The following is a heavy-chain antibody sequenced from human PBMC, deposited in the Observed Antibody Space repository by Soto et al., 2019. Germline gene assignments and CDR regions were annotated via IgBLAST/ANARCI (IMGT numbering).Heavy chain of an antibody. CDR1: GFTFSDHY. CDR3: AREDSSGYNY. V-gene: IGHV3-72*01. J-gene: IGHJ4*02. D-gene: IGHD3-22*01. Sequence: EVQLVESGGGLVQPGGSLRLSCAASGFTFSDHYMDWVRQAPGKGLEWVGRTRNKANSYTTEYAASVKGRFTISRDDSKISLYLQMNSLKTEDTAVYYCAREDSSGYNYWGQGTLVTVSS. CDR2: TRNKANSYTT.